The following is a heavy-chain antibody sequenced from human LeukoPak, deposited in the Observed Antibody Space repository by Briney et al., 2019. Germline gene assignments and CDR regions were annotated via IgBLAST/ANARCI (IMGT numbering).Heavy chain of an antibody. CDR3: ARGAYDSSGYSDY. J-gene: IGHJ4*02. D-gene: IGHD3-22*01. CDR1: ECTFSSYA. CDR2: IIPIFGTA. V-gene: IGHV1-69*13. Sequence: SVKVSCKASECTFSSYAISWVRQAPGQGLEWMGGIIPIFGTANYAQKFQGRVTITADESTSTAYMELSSLRSEDTAVYYCARGAYDSSGYSDYWGQGTLVTVSS.